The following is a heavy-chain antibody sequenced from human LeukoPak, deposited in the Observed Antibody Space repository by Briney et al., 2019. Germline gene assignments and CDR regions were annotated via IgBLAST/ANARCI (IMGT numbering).Heavy chain of an antibody. D-gene: IGHD1-26*01. CDR2: IIPILGIA. J-gene: IGHJ4*02. CDR1: GGTFSSYA. V-gene: IGHV1-69*04. Sequence: SVKVSCKASGGTFSSYAISWVRQAPGQGLEWMGRIIPILGIANYAQKFQGRVTITADKSTSTAYMELSSLRSEDTAVYYCARDPVWGVVGATIGYYFDYWGQGTLVTVSS. CDR3: ARDPVWGVVGATIGYYFDY.